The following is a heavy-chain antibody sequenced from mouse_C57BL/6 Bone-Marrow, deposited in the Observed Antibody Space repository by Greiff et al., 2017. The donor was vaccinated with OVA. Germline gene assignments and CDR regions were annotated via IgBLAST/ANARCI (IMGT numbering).Heavy chain of an antibody. D-gene: IGHD1-1*01. CDR1: GFNIKDYY. CDR3: ATLYYGSSYCWYFDV. V-gene: IGHV14-2*01. CDR2: IDPEDGET. Sequence: EVKLQESGAELVKPGASVKLSCTASGFNIKDYYMHWVKQRTEQGLEWIGRIDPEDGETKYAPKFQGKATITADTSSNTAYLQLSSLTSEDTAVYYCATLYYGSSYCWYFDVWGTGTTVTVSS. J-gene: IGHJ1*03.